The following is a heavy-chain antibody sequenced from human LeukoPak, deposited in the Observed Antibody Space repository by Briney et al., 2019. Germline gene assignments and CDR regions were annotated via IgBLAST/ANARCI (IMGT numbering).Heavy chain of an antibody. CDR3: VKDYSTIAAAANPLFDY. Sequence: HPGGSLRLSCAASGFTLSGYWMHWVRQAPGKGLEWVSGITGSGDTTFYADSVKGRFTISRDNSKNTLYLQMHSLRVEDTAVYYCVKDYSTIAAAANPLFDYWGQGALVTVSS. J-gene: IGHJ4*02. CDR1: GFTLSGYW. CDR2: ITGSGDTT. V-gene: IGHV3-23*01. D-gene: IGHD6-13*01.